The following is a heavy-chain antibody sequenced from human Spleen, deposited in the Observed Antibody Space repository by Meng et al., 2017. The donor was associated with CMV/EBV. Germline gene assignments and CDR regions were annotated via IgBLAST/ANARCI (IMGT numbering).Heavy chain of an antibody. J-gene: IGHJ3*02. V-gene: IGHV1-2*06. CDR2: INPKSGGT. CDR1: GYIFSGSY. CDR3: ARELRLLDWSGDAFDI. D-gene: IGHD3/OR15-3a*01. Sequence: ASVKVSCKASGYIFSGSYIHWVRQAPRHGLEWMGRINPKSGGTNYAQKFEGRVTMTRDTSISTAYMELRLRFDDTAVYYCARELRLLDWSGDAFDIWGQGTMVTVSS.